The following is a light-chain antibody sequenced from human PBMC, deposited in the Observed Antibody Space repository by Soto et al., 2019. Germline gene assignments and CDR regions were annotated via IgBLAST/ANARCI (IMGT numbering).Light chain of an antibody. J-gene: IGKJ5*01. CDR1: QSFRGL. V-gene: IGKV3-11*01. CDR3: QQRHMWPIT. Sequence: EVVLTQSPVTLSLSPGERATLSCRASQSFRGLLAWYKQKPGQAPRLLIYDAYNRATAIPPRFSGSGSGTDFTLTISSLEPEDSAVYYCQQRHMWPITFGQGTRLEIK. CDR2: DAY.